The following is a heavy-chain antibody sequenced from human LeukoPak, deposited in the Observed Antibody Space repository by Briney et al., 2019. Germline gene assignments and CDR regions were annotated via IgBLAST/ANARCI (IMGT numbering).Heavy chain of an antibody. J-gene: IGHJ4*02. CDR2: ISGSGSTT. CDR1: GFTFSSYA. V-gene: IGHV3-23*01. CDR3: AKEYSYGYTGLDY. Sequence: GGSLRLSCAASGFTFSSYAMTWVRQAPGKGLEWVSAISGSGSTTYYADSVKGRFTISRDNSKNSLYLQMNSLRAEDTALYYCAKEYSYGYTGLDYWGQGTLVTVSS. D-gene: IGHD5-18*01.